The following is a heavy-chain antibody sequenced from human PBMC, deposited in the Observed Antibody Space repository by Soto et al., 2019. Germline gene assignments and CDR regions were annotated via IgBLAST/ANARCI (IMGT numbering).Heavy chain of an antibody. CDR3: ATSLDIVATITSYYFDY. CDR2: FDPEDGET. J-gene: IGHJ4*02. Sequence: ASVKVSCKVSGYTLTELSMHWVRQAPGKGLEWMGGFDPEDGETIYAQKFQGRVTMTEDTSTDTAHMELSSLRSEDTAVYYCATSLDIVATITSYYFDYWGQGTLVTVSS. D-gene: IGHD5-12*01. CDR1: GYTLTELS. V-gene: IGHV1-24*01.